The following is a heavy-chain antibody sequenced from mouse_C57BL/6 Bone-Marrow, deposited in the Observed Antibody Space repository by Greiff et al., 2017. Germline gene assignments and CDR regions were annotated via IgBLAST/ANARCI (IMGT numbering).Heavy chain of an antibody. V-gene: IGHV2-2*01. D-gene: IGHD2-1*01. J-gene: IGHJ3*01. CDR2: IWSGGST. Sequence: QVQLKESGPGLVQPSQSLSITCPVSGFSLTSYGVHWVRQSPGKGLEWLGVIWSGGSTDYNAAFISRLSISKDNSKSQVFFKMNSLQADDTAIYYCASIYYGNPFAYWGQGTLVTVSA. CDR1: GFSLTSYG. CDR3: ASIYYGNPFAY.